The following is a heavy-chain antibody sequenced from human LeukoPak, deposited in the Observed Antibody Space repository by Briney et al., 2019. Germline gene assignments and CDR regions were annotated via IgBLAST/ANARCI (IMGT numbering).Heavy chain of an antibody. J-gene: IGHJ3*02. CDR3: ERDGAAYSQDAFDI. D-gene: IGHD6-13*01. Sequence: PSETLSLTCAVYGGSFSGYYWSWIRQPPGKGLEWIGEINHSGSTNYNPSLKSRVTISVDTSNNQFSLKLSSVTAADTAVYYSERDGAAYSQDAFDIWCQGTMVTVSS. V-gene: IGHV4-34*01. CDR2: INHSGST. CDR1: GGSFSGYY.